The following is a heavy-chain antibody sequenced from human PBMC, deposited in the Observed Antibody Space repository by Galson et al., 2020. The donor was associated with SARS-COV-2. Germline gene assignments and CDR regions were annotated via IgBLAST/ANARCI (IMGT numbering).Heavy chain of an antibody. J-gene: IGHJ5*02. CDR1: GFTFSSYA. CDR2: ISYDGSNK. CDR3: ARDPPAYSSSLDRPREPSNATVGFDP. V-gene: IGHV3-30*04. D-gene: IGHD6-13*01. Sequence: GGSLRLSCAASGFTFSSYAMHWVRQAPGKGLEWVAVISYDGSNKSYADSVKGRFTISRDHSKNTLYLQMNSLRAEDTAVYYCARDPPAYSSSLDRPREPSNATVGFDPWGQGTLVTVSS.